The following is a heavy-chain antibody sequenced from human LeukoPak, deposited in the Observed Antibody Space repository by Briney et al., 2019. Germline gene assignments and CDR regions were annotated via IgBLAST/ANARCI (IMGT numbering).Heavy chain of an antibody. CDR3: ASSGIAVAGTFDY. CDR1: GGSIISYY. J-gene: IGHJ4*02. Sequence: SETLSLTCTVSGGSIISYYWSWIRQPPGKGLEWIGYIYYSGSTNYNPSLKSRDTISVDTSKNQFSLKLSSVTAADTAVYYCASSGIAVAGTFDYWGQGTLVTVSS. V-gene: IGHV4-59*01. CDR2: IYYSGST. D-gene: IGHD6-19*01.